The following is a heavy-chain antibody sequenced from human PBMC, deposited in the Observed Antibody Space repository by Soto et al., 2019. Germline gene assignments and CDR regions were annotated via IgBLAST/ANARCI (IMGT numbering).Heavy chain of an antibody. J-gene: IGHJ4*02. CDR1: GGSFTSNNW. CDR2: IYRTGST. CDR3: ASRDPGTSVDY. Sequence: SEILSLACAVSGGSFTSNNWWTWVRQPPGQGLEWIGEIYRTGSTNYNPSLKSRVTISLDKSENQFSLKVTSLTAADTAVYYCASRDPGTSVDYWGQGTLVTVSS. V-gene: IGHV4-4*02. D-gene: IGHD1-7*01.